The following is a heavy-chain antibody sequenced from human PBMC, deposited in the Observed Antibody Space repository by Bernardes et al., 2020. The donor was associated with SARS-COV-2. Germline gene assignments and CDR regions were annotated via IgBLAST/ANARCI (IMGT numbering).Heavy chain of an antibody. V-gene: IGHV4-34*01. D-gene: IGHD6-6*01. CDR1: GGSLSGYY. Sequence: SETLSLTCAVYGGSLSGYYWSWIRQPPGNGLEWIGEINHSGSTNYNPSLKSRVTISEDTSKNQFSLKLSSVTAADTAVYYCARVLQLEGYYYYGMDVWGQGTTVTVSS. CDR2: INHSGST. CDR3: ARVLQLEGYYYYGMDV. J-gene: IGHJ6*02.